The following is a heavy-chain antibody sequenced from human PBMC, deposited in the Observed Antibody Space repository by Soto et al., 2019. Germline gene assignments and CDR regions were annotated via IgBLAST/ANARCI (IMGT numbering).Heavy chain of an antibody. CDR1: GSTFSSYS. Sequence: GGSLRLSCAASGSTFSSYSMNWVRQAPGKGLEWVSSISSSSSYIYYADSVKGRFTISRDNAKNSLYLQMNSLRAEDTAVYYCARDAGYSYGYYYYYGMDVWGQGTTVTVSS. J-gene: IGHJ6*02. D-gene: IGHD5-18*01. CDR3: ARDAGYSYGYYYYYGMDV. V-gene: IGHV3-21*01. CDR2: ISSSSSYI.